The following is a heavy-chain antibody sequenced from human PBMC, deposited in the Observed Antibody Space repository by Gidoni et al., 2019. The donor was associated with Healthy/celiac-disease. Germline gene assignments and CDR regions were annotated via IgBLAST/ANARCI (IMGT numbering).Heavy chain of an antibody. CDR2: ISGSGSST. J-gene: IGHJ5*02. CDR1: GFPFRSYA. D-gene: IGHD2-15*01. V-gene: IGHV3-23*01. Sequence: EVQLLESGGGLVQPGWSLRLSCAAFGFPFRSYALSWVCQAPEKGLEWVSAISGSGSSTYYEDFVKVRFTISRDNSKNTLYLQMNSLRAEDTAVYYCAKDFPDIVVVVAAVHNWFDPWGQGTLVTVSS. CDR3: AKDFPDIVVVVAAVHNWFDP.